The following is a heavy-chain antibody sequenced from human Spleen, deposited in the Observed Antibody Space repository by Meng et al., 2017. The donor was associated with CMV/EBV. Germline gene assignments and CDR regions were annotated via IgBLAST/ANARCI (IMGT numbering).Heavy chain of an antibody. CDR3: ARELDDFWSGYGMDV. Sequence: GESLKISCAASGFIFSSYNMNWVRQAPGKGLEWVSSITSSSSYIYYADSVKGRFTISRDNSKNTLYLQMNSLRAEDTAVYYCARELDDFWSGYGMDVWGQGTTVTVSS. D-gene: IGHD3-3*01. CDR1: GFIFSSYN. V-gene: IGHV3-21*04. J-gene: IGHJ6*02. CDR2: ITSSSSYI.